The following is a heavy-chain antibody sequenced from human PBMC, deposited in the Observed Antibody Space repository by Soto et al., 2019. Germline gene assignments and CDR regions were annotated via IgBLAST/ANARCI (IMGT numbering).Heavy chain of an antibody. J-gene: IGHJ4*02. Sequence: GESLKISCQGSGYNFTDYWIAWVRQMPGEGLEWMGIIYPDDSDTRYSPSFQGQVTMSADKSISSAYLQWSSLKASDTAMYYCARVETGDTEYYFDYWGQGTLVTVSS. CDR3: ARVETGDTEYYFDY. V-gene: IGHV5-51*01. CDR2: IYPDDSDT. CDR1: GYNFTDYW. D-gene: IGHD1-1*01.